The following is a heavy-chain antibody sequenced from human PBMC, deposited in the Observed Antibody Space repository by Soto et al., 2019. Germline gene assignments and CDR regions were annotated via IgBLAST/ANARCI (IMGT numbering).Heavy chain of an antibody. Sequence: PSETLSLTCTVSGGSVSSGSYYWSWIRQPPGKGLEWIGYIYYSGSTNYNPSLKSRVTISVGTSKNQFSLKLSSVTAADTAVYYCAREGSSYGSGNYFDYWGQGTLVTVSS. CDR3: AREGSSYGSGNYFDY. V-gene: IGHV4-61*01. CDR2: IYYSGST. CDR1: GGSVSSGSYY. J-gene: IGHJ4*02. D-gene: IGHD3-10*01.